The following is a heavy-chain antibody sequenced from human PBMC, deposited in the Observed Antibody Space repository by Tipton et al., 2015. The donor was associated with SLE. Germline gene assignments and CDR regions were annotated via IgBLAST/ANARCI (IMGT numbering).Heavy chain of an antibody. CDR2: IYYAGST. J-gene: IGHJ3*02. D-gene: IGHD4-17*01. CDR1: GGSISGHGYF. Sequence: TLSLTCTVSGGSISGHGYFLGWIRQPPGKGLEWVGNIYYAGSTYSNPSPNSRVTMSVDTSENQFSLKLSSVTAADTAVYYCARDLTYGDYLLGAFDIWGQGTMVTVSS. V-gene: IGHV4-39*02. CDR3: ARDLTYGDYLLGAFDI.